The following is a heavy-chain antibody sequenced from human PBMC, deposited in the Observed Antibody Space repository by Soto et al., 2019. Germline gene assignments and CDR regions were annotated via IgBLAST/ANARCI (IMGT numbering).Heavy chain of an antibody. Sequence: GGSLRLSCAASGFTFSSYAMSWVRQAPGKGLEWVSAISGSGGSTYYADSVKGRFTISRDNSKNTLYLQMNSLRAEDTAVYYCAKDLRVPSQKTGTNYWGQGTLVTVSS. D-gene: IGHD1-1*01. J-gene: IGHJ4*02. CDR3: AKDLRVPSQKTGTNY. CDR2: ISGSGGST. CDR1: GFTFSSYA. V-gene: IGHV3-23*01.